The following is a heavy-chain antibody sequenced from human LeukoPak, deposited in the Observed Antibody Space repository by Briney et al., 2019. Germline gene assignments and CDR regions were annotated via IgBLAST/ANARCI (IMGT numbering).Heavy chain of an antibody. CDR1: GGSVSSYY. V-gene: IGHV4-59*02. J-gene: IGHJ4*02. CDR3: AREHFDILTGYYTRSYFDY. Sequence: SETLSLTCTVSGGSVSSYYWSWIRQPPGKGLEWIGYIYYSGSTNYNPSLKSRVTISVDTSKNQFSLKLSSVTAADTAVYYCAREHFDILTGYYTRSYFDYWGQGTLVTVS. CDR2: IYYSGST. D-gene: IGHD3-9*01.